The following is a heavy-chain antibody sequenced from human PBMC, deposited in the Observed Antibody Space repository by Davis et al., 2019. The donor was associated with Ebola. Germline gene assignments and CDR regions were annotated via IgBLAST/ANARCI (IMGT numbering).Heavy chain of an antibody. CDR2: INPNSGGT. V-gene: IGHV1-2*06. CDR1: AYTFTGYY. J-gene: IGHJ4*02. D-gene: IGHD2-15*01. Sequence: ASAQVSCKASAYTFTGYYMHWVRQAPGPGLEWLGRINPNSGGTNYAQKFQGRVTMTRDTSISTAYMELSRLGFDDTAVYYCARGPPIFVVVVAATLDYWGQGTLVTVSS. CDR3: ARGPPIFVVVVAATLDY.